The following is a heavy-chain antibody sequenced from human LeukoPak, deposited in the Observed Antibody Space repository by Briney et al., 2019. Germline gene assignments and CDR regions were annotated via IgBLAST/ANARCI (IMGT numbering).Heavy chain of an antibody. Sequence: PSETLSLTCTVSGYSISSGYYWGWIRQPPGKGLEWIGSIYHSGRTYYNPSLKSRVTISVDTSKNQFSLKLSSVTAADTAVYYCARSPPPSSDQFDYWGQGTLVTVSS. V-gene: IGHV4-38-2*02. CDR2: IYHSGRT. J-gene: IGHJ4*02. D-gene: IGHD6-6*01. CDR1: GYSISSGYY. CDR3: ARSPPPSSDQFDY.